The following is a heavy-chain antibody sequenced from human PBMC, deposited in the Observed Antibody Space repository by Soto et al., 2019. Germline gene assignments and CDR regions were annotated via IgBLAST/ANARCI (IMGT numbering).Heavy chain of an antibody. CDR1: GFTFSDYY. D-gene: IGHD5-18*01. J-gene: IGHJ6*02. V-gene: IGHV3-11*01. Sequence: RRLSCAASGFTFSDYYMSWIRQAPGKGLEWVSYISSSGSTIYYADSVKGRFTISRDNAKNSLYLQMNSLRAEDTAVYYCARDARIWTAMGYYYGMDVWGQGTTVTVYS. CDR3: ARDARIWTAMGYYYGMDV. CDR2: ISSSGSTI.